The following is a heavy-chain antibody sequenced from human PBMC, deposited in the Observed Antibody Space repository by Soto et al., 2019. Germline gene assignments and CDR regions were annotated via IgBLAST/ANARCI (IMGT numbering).Heavy chain of an antibody. CDR1: GSFVTSSK. CDR2: ISYSGST. D-gene: IGHD5-12*01. V-gene: IGHV4-59*02. Sequence: PSAALFLTNTSTGSFVTSSKHCLLRPPARKVLWMIGHISYSGSTNYNHTLKSRVTISVDSSTNQFSLKLRSVSAADTAVYFCARAQGFDLSYWFDPWEQGALVTVSS. CDR3: ARAQGFDLSYWFDP. J-gene: IGHJ5*02.